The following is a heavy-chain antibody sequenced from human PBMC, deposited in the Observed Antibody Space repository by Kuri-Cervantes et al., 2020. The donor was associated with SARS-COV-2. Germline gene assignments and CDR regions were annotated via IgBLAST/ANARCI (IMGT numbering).Heavy chain of an antibody. J-gene: IGHJ6*02. CDR3: AREAGYYDMLLTPSYYYYYYGMDV. Sequence: ASVKVSCKASGYTFTDYYMHWVRQAPGQGLEWMGWINPNSGGTNYAQKFQGRVTMTRDTSISTAYMELSRLRSDDTAVYYCAREAGYYDMLLTPSYYYYYYGMDVWGQGTTVTVSS. V-gene: IGHV1-2*02. CDR2: INPNSGGT. CDR1: GYTFTDYY. D-gene: IGHD3-9*01.